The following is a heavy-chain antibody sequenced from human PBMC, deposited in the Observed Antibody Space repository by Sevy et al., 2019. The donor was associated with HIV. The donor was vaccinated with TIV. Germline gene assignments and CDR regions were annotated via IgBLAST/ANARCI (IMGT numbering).Heavy chain of an antibody. CDR3: ARDPAYCGGDFSYLFQH. CDR2: ISYDGSNK. V-gene: IGHV3-30-3*01. Sequence: GGSLRLSCAASGFTFSSYAMHWVRQAPGKGLEWVAVISYDGSNKYYADSVKGRFTISRDNSKNTLYLQMNSLRAEDTAVYYCARDPAYCGGDFSYLFQHWGQGTLVTVS. J-gene: IGHJ1*01. CDR1: GFTFSSYA. D-gene: IGHD2-21*02.